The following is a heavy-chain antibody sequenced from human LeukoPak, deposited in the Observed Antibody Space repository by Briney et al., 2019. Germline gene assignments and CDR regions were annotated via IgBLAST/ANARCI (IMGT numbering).Heavy chain of an antibody. CDR3: ARDSPTDYSSSWSQLRYGMDV. J-gene: IGHJ6*02. CDR1: GFTVSSNY. V-gene: IGHV3-53*01. D-gene: IGHD6-13*01. Sequence: PGGSLRLSCAASGFTVSSNYMSWVRQAPGKGLEWVSVIYSGGSTYYADSVKGRFTISRDNSKNTLYLQMNSLRAEDTAVYYCARDSPTDYSSSWSQLRYGMDVWGQGTTVTVSS. CDR2: IYSGGST.